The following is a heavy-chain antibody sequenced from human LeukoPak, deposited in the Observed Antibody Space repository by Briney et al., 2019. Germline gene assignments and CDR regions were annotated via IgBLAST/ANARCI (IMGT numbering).Heavy chain of an antibody. CDR3: ARRGYSYGYPNFDY. D-gene: IGHD5-18*01. Sequence: SETLSLTCTVSGGSISSYYWSWIRQPPGEGLEWIGYIYYSGSTNYNPSLKSRVTISVDTSKNQFSLKLSSVTAADTAVYYCARRGYSYGYPNFDYWGQGTLVTVSS. J-gene: IGHJ4*02. CDR1: GGSISSYY. CDR2: IYYSGST. V-gene: IGHV4-59*01.